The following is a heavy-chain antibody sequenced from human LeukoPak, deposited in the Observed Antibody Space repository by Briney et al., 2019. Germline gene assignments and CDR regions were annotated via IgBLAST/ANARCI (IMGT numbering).Heavy chain of an antibody. CDR3: AKDHSPGPRNRRVY. CDR2: ISGSGGST. CDR1: GFTFSSYA. D-gene: IGHD1-1*01. J-gene: IGHJ4*02. V-gene: IGHV3-23*01. Sequence: PGGSLRLSCAASGFTFSSYAMSWVRQAPGKGLEWVSAISGSGGSTYYADSVKGRFTISRDNSKNTLYLQMNSLRAEDTAVYYCAKDHSPGPRNRRVYWGQGTLVTVSS.